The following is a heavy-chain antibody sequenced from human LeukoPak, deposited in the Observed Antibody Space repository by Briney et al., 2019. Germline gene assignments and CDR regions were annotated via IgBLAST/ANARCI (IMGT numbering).Heavy chain of an antibody. CDR3: ARDPGYGGNSQNPLDAFDI. D-gene: IGHD4-23*01. J-gene: IGHJ3*02. CDR1: GGSISSGGYY. V-gene: IGHV4-31*03. Sequence: SQTLSLTCTVSGGSISSGGYYWSWIRQHPGKGLEWIGYIYYSGSTYYNPSLKSRITISVDTSKNQFSLKLSSVTAADTAVYYCARDPGYGGNSQNPLDAFDIWGQGTMVTVSS. CDR2: IYYSGST.